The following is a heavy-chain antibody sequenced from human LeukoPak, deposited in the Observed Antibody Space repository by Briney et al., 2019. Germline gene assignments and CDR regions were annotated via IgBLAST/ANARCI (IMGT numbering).Heavy chain of an antibody. Sequence: SETLSLTCTVSGGSISSSNYYWGWIRQPPGKGLEWIGSIYYSGSTYFNPSLKSRVTISVDTSKNQFSLKVSSVTAADTAVYYCERERTYGNYFDYWGQGTLVTVSS. J-gene: IGHJ4*02. D-gene: IGHD3-10*01. V-gene: IGHV4-39*07. CDR1: GGSISSSNYY. CDR3: ERERTYGNYFDY. CDR2: IYYSGST.